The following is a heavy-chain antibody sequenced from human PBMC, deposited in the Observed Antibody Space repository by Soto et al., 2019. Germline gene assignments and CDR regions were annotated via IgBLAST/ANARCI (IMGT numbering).Heavy chain of an antibody. D-gene: IGHD3-10*01. CDR3: ASDLSGRADV. Sequence: GGSLRLSCAASGFTFSSYWMHWIRQAPGKGLVWVSRMNEDGGTTDYADSVKGRFTISRDNAKNTLYLQMNSLRVEDTAVYYCASDLSGRADVWGQGTTVTVSS. CDR1: GFTFSSYW. CDR2: MNEDGGTT. V-gene: IGHV3-74*01. J-gene: IGHJ6*02.